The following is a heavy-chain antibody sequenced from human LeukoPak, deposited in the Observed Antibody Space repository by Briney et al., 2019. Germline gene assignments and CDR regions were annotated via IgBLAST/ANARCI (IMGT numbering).Heavy chain of an antibody. D-gene: IGHD5-18*01. CDR2: IYHSGST. V-gene: IGHV4-4*02. Sequence: PSETLSLTCAVSGGSISSSNWWSWVRQPPGKGPEWIGEIYHSGSTNYNPSLKSRVTISVDTSKNQFSLKLSSVTAADTAVFYCARVRGYSYGSDAFDIWGQGTMVTVSS. J-gene: IGHJ3*02. CDR1: GGSISSSNW. CDR3: ARVRGYSYGSDAFDI.